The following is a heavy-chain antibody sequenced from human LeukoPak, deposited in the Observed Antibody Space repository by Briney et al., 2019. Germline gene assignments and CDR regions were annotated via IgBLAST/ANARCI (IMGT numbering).Heavy chain of an antibody. CDR3: ARDGLHRLSGYGGWFDP. V-gene: IGHV1-2*02. Sequence: ASVKVSCKASGYSFIVYYIHWVRQAPAQGLEWMGWINPRSGETHYAQQFQGRLTMTRDTSISTAYMELRSLRSDDTAVYYCARDGLHRLSGYGGWFDPWGQGTLVSVSS. J-gene: IGHJ5*02. D-gene: IGHD3-22*01. CDR1: GYSFIVYY. CDR2: INPRSGET.